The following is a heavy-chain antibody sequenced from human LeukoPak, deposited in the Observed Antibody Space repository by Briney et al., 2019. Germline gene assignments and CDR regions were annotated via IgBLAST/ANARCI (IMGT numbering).Heavy chain of an antibody. Sequence: ASVKVSCKASGYTFARHYMNWVRQAPGQGLEWMGKINPSSGGTGYAQKFQGRVTMTRDTSTSTVYMELTSLRSEDTAVYYCARDGLYCTNGVCSSDIWGQGTLVTVSS. D-gene: IGHD2-8*01. CDR2: INPSSGGT. V-gene: IGHV1-46*01. CDR1: GYTFARHY. J-gene: IGHJ3*02. CDR3: ARDGLYCTNGVCSSDI.